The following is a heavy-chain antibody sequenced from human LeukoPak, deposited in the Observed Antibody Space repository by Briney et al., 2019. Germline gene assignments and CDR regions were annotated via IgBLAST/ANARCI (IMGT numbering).Heavy chain of an antibody. D-gene: IGHD5-18*01. Sequence: SETLSLTCTVSGYSISSGYYWGWIRQPPGKGLEWIGSIYHSGSTYYNPSLKSRVTISVDTSKNQFSLKLSAVTAADTAVYYCARSRGYSVTADYWGQGTLVTVSS. CDR2: IYHSGST. CDR3: ARSRGYSVTADY. J-gene: IGHJ4*02. CDR1: GYSISSGYY. V-gene: IGHV4-38-2*02.